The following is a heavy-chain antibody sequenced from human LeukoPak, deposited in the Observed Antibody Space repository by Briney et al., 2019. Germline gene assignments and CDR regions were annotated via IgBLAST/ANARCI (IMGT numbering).Heavy chain of an antibody. CDR2: IYPSGRT. CDR1: GGSLSSYY. D-gene: IGHD3-10*01. J-gene: IGHJ5*02. CDR3: ARAVLLWFGEFTDSNWFDP. V-gene: IGHV4-4*07. Sequence: SETLSLTRTVSGGSLSSYYWRWLRQPAGKGLEWIGRIYPSGRTNHNPSIQSRVPMSVDTAKNQFSLKLSSVTAADTAVYYCARAVLLWFGEFTDSNWFDPCGQGTLVTVSS.